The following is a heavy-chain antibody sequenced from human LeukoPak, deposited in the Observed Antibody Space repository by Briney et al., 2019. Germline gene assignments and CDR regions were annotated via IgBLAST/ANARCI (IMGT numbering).Heavy chain of an antibody. CDR2: ISSSSSYI. Sequence: GGSLRLSCAASGFTFSSYSMNWVRQAPGKGLEWVSSISSSSSYIYYADSVKGRFTISRDNAKNSLHLQMNSLRAEDTAVYYCASGGSYRSPFDYWGQGTLVTVSS. CDR1: GFTFSSYS. V-gene: IGHV3-21*01. D-gene: IGHD1-26*01. J-gene: IGHJ4*02. CDR3: ASGGSYRSPFDY.